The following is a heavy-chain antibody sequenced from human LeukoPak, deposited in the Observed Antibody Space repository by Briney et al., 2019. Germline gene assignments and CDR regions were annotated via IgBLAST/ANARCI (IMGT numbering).Heavy chain of an antibody. Sequence: QPGGSLTLSCAASGFTFSSYAMNWVRQPPGKGLECVSTISGSGGSTYYADSVKGRFTISRDNSKNTLYLQMNTLRAEDTAVYYCAKGVQLDYWGQGILVTVSS. CDR1: GFTFSSYA. J-gene: IGHJ4*02. CDR2: ISGSGGST. V-gene: IGHV3-23*01. CDR3: AKGVQLDY. D-gene: IGHD1-1*01.